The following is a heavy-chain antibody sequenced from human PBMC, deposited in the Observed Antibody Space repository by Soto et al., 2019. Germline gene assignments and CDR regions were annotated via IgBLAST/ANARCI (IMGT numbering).Heavy chain of an antibody. CDR3: ARVVVVIPPGYYYAMDV. V-gene: IGHV3-7*01. Sequence: GALRLSCAASGFTFSSYWMSWIRQAPGKGLEWVANIKQDGSEKYYVDSVKGRFTISRDNAKKSLYLQMNSLRAEDTAVYYCARVVVVIPPGYYYAMDVWGQGTTVTVSS. D-gene: IGHD3-22*01. CDR1: GFTFSSYW. J-gene: IGHJ6*02. CDR2: IKQDGSEK.